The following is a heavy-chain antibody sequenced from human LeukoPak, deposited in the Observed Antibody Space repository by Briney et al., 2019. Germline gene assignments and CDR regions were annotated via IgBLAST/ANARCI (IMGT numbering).Heavy chain of an antibody. D-gene: IGHD3-22*01. CDR3: ARGGSSGYYYV. J-gene: IGHJ4*02. Sequence: PSETLSLTCTVPGGSISSYYWSWIRQPAGKGLEWIGRLYTSGSTNYNPSLKSRVTMSVDTSKNQFSLKLASMAAADTAVDYCARGGSSGYYYVWGQGTLVTVSS. V-gene: IGHV4-4*07. CDR2: LYTSGST. CDR1: GGSISSYY.